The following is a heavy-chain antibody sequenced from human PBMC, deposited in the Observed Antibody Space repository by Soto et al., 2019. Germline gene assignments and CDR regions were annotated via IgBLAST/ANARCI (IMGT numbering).Heavy chain of an antibody. CDR1: GGSISSSSYY. CDR3: ARRVWWLRADYFDY. Sequence: ETLSLTCAVSGGSISSSSYYWGWIRQPPGKGLEWIGSIYYSGSTYYNPSLKSRVTISVDTSKNQFSLKLSSVTAADTAVYYCARRVWWLRADYFDYWGQGTLVTVSS. V-gene: IGHV4-39*01. CDR2: IYYSGST. J-gene: IGHJ4*02. D-gene: IGHD5-12*01.